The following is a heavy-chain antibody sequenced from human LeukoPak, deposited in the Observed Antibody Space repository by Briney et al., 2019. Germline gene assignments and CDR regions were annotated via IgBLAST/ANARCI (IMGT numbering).Heavy chain of an antibody. CDR1: GFTLDDYG. Sequence: GGSLRLSCAASGFTLDDYGLSWVRQAPGKGLEWVSGINWNGARTGYADSVKGRFTISRDNAKKSLFLQMNSLRAEDTAVYYCARDPYSGGYGDYYYYYMDVWGKGTTVTISS. D-gene: IGHD1-26*01. CDR2: INWNGART. CDR3: ARDPYSGGYGDYYYYYMDV. V-gene: IGHV3-20*04. J-gene: IGHJ6*03.